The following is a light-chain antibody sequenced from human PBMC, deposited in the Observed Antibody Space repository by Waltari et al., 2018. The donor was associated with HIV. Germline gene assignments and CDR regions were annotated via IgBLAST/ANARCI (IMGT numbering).Light chain of an antibody. J-gene: IGLJ3*02. Sequence: SSELTQDPAVSVALGQTVRITCQGDSLRSYYASWYQQKPGQAPVLVIYGKNNRPSGIPDRFSGSSSGNTASWTITGAQAEDEADYYCNSRDSSGIRVFGGGTKLTVL. CDR2: GKN. CDR1: SLRSYY. CDR3: NSRDSSGIRV. V-gene: IGLV3-19*01.